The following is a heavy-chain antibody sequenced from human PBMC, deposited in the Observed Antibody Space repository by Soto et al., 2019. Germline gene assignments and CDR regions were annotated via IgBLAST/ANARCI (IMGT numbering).Heavy chain of an antibody. J-gene: IGHJ4*02. V-gene: IGHV3-23*01. CDR2: ISGSGGST. Sequence: GGSLRLSCAASGFTFSSYAMSWVRQAPGKGLEWVSAISGSGGSTYYADSVKGRFTISRDNSKNTLYLQMNSLRAEDTAVYYCAKDSAAAGTYSNDYWGQGTLVTVSS. CDR1: GFTFSSYA. D-gene: IGHD6-13*01. CDR3: AKDSAAAGTYSNDY.